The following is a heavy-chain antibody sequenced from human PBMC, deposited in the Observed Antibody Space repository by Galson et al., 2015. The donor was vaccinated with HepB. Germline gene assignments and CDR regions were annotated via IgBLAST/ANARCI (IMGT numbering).Heavy chain of an antibody. CDR3: ARVRLNWNDEYYFDY. V-gene: IGHV6-1*01. Sequence: CAISGDSVSSNSAAWNWIRQSPSRGLEWLGRTYYRSKWYNDYAVSVKSRITINPDTSKNQFSLQLNSVTPEDTAVYYCARVRLNWNDEYYFDYWGQGTLVTVSS. CDR1: GDSVSSNSAA. J-gene: IGHJ4*02. CDR2: TYYRSKWYN. D-gene: IGHD1-1*01.